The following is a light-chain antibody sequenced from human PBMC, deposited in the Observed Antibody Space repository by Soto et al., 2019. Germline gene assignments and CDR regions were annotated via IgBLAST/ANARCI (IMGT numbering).Light chain of an antibody. Sequence: IVMTQSPATLSVSLGERVTLSCRASQTIYSNLAWYQQKPGQAPRLLIYAASTRATGIPATFSGSGSGTEFTLTISSLQSEDSEVYLCQQYANWPPYTFGQGTKLE. CDR2: AAS. V-gene: IGKV3-15*01. J-gene: IGKJ2*01. CDR1: QTIYSN. CDR3: QQYANWPPYT.